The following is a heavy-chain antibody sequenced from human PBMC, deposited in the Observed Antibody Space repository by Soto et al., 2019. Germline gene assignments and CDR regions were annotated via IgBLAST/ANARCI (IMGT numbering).Heavy chain of an antibody. Sequence: EVQLLESGGGLVQPGGSLRLSCAASGFTFSSYAMSWVRQAPGKGLEWVSAISGSGGSTYYADSVKGRFTISRDNSKNTRYLQMNSLRAEDTAVYYCAKVRRGLTTVTTIDYWGQGTLVTVSS. CDR3: AKVRRGLTTVTTIDY. CDR1: GFTFSSYA. J-gene: IGHJ4*02. CDR2: ISGSGGST. D-gene: IGHD4-17*01. V-gene: IGHV3-23*01.